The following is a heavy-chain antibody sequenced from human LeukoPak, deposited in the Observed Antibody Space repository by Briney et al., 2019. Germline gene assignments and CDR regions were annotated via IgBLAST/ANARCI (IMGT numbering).Heavy chain of an antibody. V-gene: IGHV1-69*01. D-gene: IGHD3-10*01. Sequence: AASVKVSCKASGRTFSSYAISWVRQAPGQELEWMGGIIPIFGTANYAQKFQGRVTITADESTSTAYMELSSLRSEDTAVYYCARGAYYGSGITYGMDVWGKGTTVTVSS. J-gene: IGHJ6*04. CDR1: GRTFSSYA. CDR2: IIPIFGTA. CDR3: ARGAYYGSGITYGMDV.